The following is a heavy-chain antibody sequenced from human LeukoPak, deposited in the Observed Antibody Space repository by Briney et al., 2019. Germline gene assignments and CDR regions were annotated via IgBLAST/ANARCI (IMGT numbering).Heavy chain of an antibody. CDR3: ARRSRVLLWFGGNYFDY. Sequence: SETLSLTCTVSGGSITSSSYYWGWLRQPPGKGLEWIGSIYYSGSTYYNPSLKSRVTISVDTSKNQFSLKLSSVTAADTAVYYCARRSRVLLWFGGNYFDYWGQGTLVTVSS. J-gene: IGHJ4*02. CDR1: GGSITSSSYY. CDR2: IYYSGST. D-gene: IGHD3-10*01. V-gene: IGHV4-39*07.